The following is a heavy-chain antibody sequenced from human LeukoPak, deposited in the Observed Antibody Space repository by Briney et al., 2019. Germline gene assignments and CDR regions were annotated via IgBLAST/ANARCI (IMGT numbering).Heavy chain of an antibody. D-gene: IGHD3-9*01. CDR1: GGSFSGYY. J-gene: IGHJ4*02. CDR2: INHSGST. Sequence: SETLSLTCAVYGGSFSGYYWSWIRQPPGKGLEWIGEINHSGSTNYNPSLKSRVTISVDTSKNQFSLKLSSVTAADTAVYYCARGGLRYFDWLLVDWGQGTLVTVSS. CDR3: ARGGLRYFDWLLVD. V-gene: IGHV4-34*01.